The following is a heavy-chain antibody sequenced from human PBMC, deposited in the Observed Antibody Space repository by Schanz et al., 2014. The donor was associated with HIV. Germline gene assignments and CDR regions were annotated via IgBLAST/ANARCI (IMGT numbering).Heavy chain of an antibody. CDR2: ISGSGNTI. CDR1: GFRFDDYA. D-gene: IGHD2-15*01. Sequence: EVQLVESGGSMVQPGRSLRLSCAASGFRFDDYAMHWVRRPPGKGLEWVSYISGSGNTIYYADSVKGRFTISRDNSKNTLFLQMNSLRAEDTAVYHCAARYCSGAKCYSLDYWGQGTRVTVSS. CDR3: AARYCSGAKCYSLDY. V-gene: IGHV3-48*01. J-gene: IGHJ3*01.